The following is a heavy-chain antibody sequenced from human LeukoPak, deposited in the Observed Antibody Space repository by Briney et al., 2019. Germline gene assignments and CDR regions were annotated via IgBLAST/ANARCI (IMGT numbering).Heavy chain of an antibody. J-gene: IGHJ4*02. D-gene: IGHD1-1*01. CDR1: GASITTFY. V-gene: IGHV4-59*01. CDR2: VYYSGST. CDR3: ARGTTGDY. Sequence: PSETLSLTCTVSGASITTFYWSWIRQPPGKGLEWIGYVYYSGSTNFNPSLKSRVTMSVDTSKNQFSLKLTSVTAADTAVYYCARGTTGDYWGQGTLVTVSS.